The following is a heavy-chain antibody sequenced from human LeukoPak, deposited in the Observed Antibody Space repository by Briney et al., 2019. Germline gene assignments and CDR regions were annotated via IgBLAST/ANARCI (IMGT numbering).Heavy chain of an antibody. CDR1: GFTFSSYG. CDR3: AKDQLGSVFYMDV. V-gene: IGHV3-23*01. CDR2: ISGSGGST. J-gene: IGHJ6*03. D-gene: IGHD2-2*01. Sequence: GGTLRLSCAASGFTFSSYGMSWVRQAPGKGLEWVSAISGSGGSTYYADSVKGRFTISRDNSKDTLYLQMNSLRAEDTAVYYCAKDQLGSVFYMDVWGKGTTVTASS.